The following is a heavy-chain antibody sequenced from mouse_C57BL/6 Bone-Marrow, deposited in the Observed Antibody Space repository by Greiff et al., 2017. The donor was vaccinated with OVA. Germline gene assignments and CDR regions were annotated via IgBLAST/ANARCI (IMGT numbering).Heavy chain of an antibody. V-gene: IGHV14-2*01. Sequence: VHVKPSGAELVKPGASVKLSCTASGFNIKDYYMHWVKQRTEQGLEWIGRIDPEDGETKYAPKFQGKATITADTSSNTAYLQLSSLTSEDTAVYYCARSGWLLRYFDVWGTGTTVTVSS. CDR1: GFNIKDYY. CDR3: ARSGWLLRYFDV. D-gene: IGHD2-3*01. CDR2: IDPEDGET. J-gene: IGHJ1*03.